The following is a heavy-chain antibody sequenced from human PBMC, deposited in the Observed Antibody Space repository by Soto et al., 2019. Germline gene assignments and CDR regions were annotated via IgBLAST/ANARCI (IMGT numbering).Heavy chain of an antibody. Sequence: GGSLRLSCAASGFTFSNYGMHWVRQTPGKGLEWVALILYDGSNKYYADSVKGRFTISRDNSKNTLYLQVSSLRAGDTAVYYCAKSRDAYNFYFYYGMDVWGQGTSVTVSS. J-gene: IGHJ6*02. D-gene: IGHD1-1*01. CDR1: GFTFSNYG. CDR3: AKSRDAYNFYFYYGMDV. V-gene: IGHV3-30*18. CDR2: ILYDGSNK.